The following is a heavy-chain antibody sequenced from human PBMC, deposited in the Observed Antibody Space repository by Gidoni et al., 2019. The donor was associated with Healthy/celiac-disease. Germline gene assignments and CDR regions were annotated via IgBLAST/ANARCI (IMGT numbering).Heavy chain of an antibody. CDR3: ARGVVGATWYFDY. CDR1: GFTFSSYW. V-gene: IGHV3-7*01. CDR2: IKQDGSEK. Sequence: EVQLVESGGGLVQPGGSLRLSCAASGFTFSSYWMSWVRQAPGKGLEWVANIKQDGSEKYYVDSVKGRFTISRDNAKNSLYLQMNSLRAEDTAVYYCARGVVGATWYFDYWGQGTLVTVSS. J-gene: IGHJ4*02. D-gene: IGHD1-26*01.